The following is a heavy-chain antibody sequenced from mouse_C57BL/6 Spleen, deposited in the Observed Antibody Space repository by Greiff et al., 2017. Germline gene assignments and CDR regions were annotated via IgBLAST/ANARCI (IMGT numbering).Heavy chain of an antibody. CDR2: IDPETGGT. CDR3: TRGERNY. J-gene: IGHJ2*01. Sequence: VKLMESGAELVRPGASVTLSCKASGYTFTDYEMHWVKQTPVHGLEWIGAIDPETGGTAYKQKFKGKAILTADKSSSTAYMELRSLTSEDSAVYYCTRGERNYWGQGATLTVSS. V-gene: IGHV1-15*01. CDR1: GYTFTDYE.